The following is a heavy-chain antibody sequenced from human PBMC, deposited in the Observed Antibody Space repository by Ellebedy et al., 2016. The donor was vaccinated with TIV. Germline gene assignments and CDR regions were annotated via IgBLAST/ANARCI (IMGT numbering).Heavy chain of an antibody. D-gene: IGHD4-17*01. CDR2: INRDGGET. CDR1: RISFSSYW. CDR3: ATDGSYGDYRSPAHAFEI. Sequence: GESLKISCAASRISFSSYWMTWVRQAPGKGLEWVANINRDGGETFYVDSVKGRFTISRDNAKSSLFLQLNSVRAEDTAVYYCATDGSYGDYRSPAHAFEIWGQGTMVTVSS. V-gene: IGHV3-7*01. J-gene: IGHJ3*02.